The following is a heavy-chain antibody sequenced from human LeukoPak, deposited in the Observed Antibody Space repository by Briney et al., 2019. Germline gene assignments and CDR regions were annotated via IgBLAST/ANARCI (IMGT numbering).Heavy chain of an antibody. V-gene: IGHV1-69*04. D-gene: IGHD6-13*01. CDR3: RCHSSSYYSGMDV. Sequence: SVKVSCKASGGTFSSYAISWVRQAPGQGLGWMGRIIPIFGIANYAQKFQGRVTITADQSTSTDYMELSSLRSEDTAVYYCRCHSSSYYSGMDVWGQGTTVTVSS. CDR1: GGTFSSYA. CDR2: IIPIFGIA. J-gene: IGHJ6*02.